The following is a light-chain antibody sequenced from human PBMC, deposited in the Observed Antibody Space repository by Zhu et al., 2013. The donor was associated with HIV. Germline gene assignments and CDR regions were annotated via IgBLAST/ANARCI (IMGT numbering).Light chain of an antibody. J-gene: IGKJ1*01. CDR1: QSVTTY. Sequence: EIVLTQFPAILSVSPGERATLSCRASQSVTTYLAWYQQKPGQSPRLLIYGASSRATGIPDRFSGSGSGTDFTLTISRLEPEDFAVYYCQQYGSSPRTFGQGTKVEIK. CDR3: QQYGSSPRT. CDR2: GAS. V-gene: IGKV3-20*01.